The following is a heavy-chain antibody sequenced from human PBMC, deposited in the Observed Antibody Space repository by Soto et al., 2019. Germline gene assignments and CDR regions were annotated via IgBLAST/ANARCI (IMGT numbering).Heavy chain of an antibody. V-gene: IGHV1-69*13. CDR2: IIPIFGTA. CDR3: ARAGIAAPGPEVYFDY. J-gene: IGHJ4*02. D-gene: IGHD6-13*01. Sequence: GAAGKVSCEASAGTFSSYAISWVRQAPGQGLEWMGGIIPIFGTANYAQKFQGRVTITADESTSTAYMELSSLRSEDKAVYYCARAGIAAPGPEVYFDYWGQGTLVTVSS. CDR1: AGTFSSYA.